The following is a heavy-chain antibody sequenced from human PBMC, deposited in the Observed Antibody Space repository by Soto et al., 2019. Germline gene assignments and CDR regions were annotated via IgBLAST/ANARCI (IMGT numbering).Heavy chain of an antibody. CDR2: IIPLFGTA. J-gene: IGHJ6*02. V-gene: IGHV1-69*01. CDR3: ARLGTKAMDV. CDR1: GGTFDAYT. D-gene: IGHD2-2*01. Sequence: QVQLVQSGAEVRKPGSSVRVSCKASGGTFDAYTITWVRQAPGQGLEWMGGIIPLFGTANYAQKFQGRVTITADESTTTAYMELSSLSSEDTAVYFCARLGTKAMDVWGQGTTVTISS.